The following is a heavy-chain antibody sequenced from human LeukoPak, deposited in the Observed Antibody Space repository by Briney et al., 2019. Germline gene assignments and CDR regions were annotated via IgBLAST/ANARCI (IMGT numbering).Heavy chain of an antibody. CDR1: GYTFSSYG. D-gene: IGHD1-26*01. CDR3: ARDQYDSLWYSHRPYFDY. V-gene: IGHV1-18*01. J-gene: IGHJ4*02. CDR2: ISVYNGNT. Sequence: ASVKVSCKASGYTFSSYGISWVRQAPGQGLEWMGWISVYNGNTKYAQKFQGRVTMTTDTFTSTAYMEVTSLRSDDTAVYYCARDQYDSLWYSHRPYFDYWRQGTLVTVSP.